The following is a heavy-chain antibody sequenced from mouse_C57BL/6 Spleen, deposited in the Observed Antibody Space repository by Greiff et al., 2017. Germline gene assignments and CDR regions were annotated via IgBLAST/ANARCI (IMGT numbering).Heavy chain of an antibody. J-gene: IGHJ1*03. CDR1: GFTLTDYN. CDR3: ASSRAGDLYFEV. Sequence: VQLQQSGPELVKPGASVKIPCTASGFTLTDYNMDWVQQSHGKSLEWIGDINPNYGDTNYTPKFKGKATITVDTSASTAYMELRSLTTEDTAVYYCASSRAGDLYFEVWGTGTTVTVSA. CDR2: INPNYGDT. V-gene: IGHV1-18*01.